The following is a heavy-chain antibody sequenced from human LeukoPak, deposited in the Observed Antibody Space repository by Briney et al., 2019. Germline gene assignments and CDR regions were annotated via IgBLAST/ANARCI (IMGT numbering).Heavy chain of an antibody. CDR2: ISASGDST. J-gene: IGHJ4*02. CDR1: GFTSSSSA. V-gene: IGHV3-23*01. CDR3: AKDQRRESPHYLDS. Sequence: GGSLRLSCAASGFTSSSSAMSWVRQVPGKGLEWVSGISASGDSTSYADSVRGRFTISRDNSKNTLYVQMNSLRDEDTAVYYCAKDQRRESPHYLDSWGQGTLVTVSS.